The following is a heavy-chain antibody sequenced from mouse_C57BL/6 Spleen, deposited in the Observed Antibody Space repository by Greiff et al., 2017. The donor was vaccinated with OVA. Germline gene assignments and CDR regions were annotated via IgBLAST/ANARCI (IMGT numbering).Heavy chain of an antibody. CDR3: ARHWGHYDYDGYFDV. CDR2: ISSGGSYT. D-gene: IGHD2-4*01. Sequence: EVQLVESGGDLVKPGGSLKLSCAASGFTFSSYGMSWVRQTPDKRLEWVATISSGGSYTYYPDSVKGRFTITRDNSKNTLYLQRSSLTSEDTAMYYCARHWGHYDYDGYFDVWGTGTTVTVSS. CDR1: GFTFSSYG. J-gene: IGHJ1*03. V-gene: IGHV5-6*01.